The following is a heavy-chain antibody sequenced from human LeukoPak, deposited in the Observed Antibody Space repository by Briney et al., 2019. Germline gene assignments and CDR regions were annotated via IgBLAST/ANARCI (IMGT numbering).Heavy chain of an antibody. D-gene: IGHD3-16*02. CDR3: ARAGYVWGSYRPPFDY. CDR1: GYSISSGYH. J-gene: IGHJ4*02. V-gene: IGHV4-38-2*01. CDR2: INHSGST. Sequence: PSETLSLTCAVSGYSISSGYHWGWIRQPPGKGLEWIGEINHSGSTNYNPSLKSRVTISVDTSKNQFSLKLSSVTAADTAVYYCARAGYVWGSYRPPFDYWGQGTLVTVSS.